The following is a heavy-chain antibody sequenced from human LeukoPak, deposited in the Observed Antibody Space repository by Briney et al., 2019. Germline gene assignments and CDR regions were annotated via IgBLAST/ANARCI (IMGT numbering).Heavy chain of an antibody. V-gene: IGHV3-33*06. CDR3: AKDVRRGAARPDSCCDY. D-gene: IGHD6-6*01. CDR1: GFTFSSYG. Sequence: GGSLRLSCAASGFTFSSYGMHWVRQAPGKGLEWVAVIWYDGSNKYYADSVKGRFTISRDNSKNTLYLQMNSLRAEDTAVHYCAKDVRRGAARPDSCCDYWGQGTLVTVSS. J-gene: IGHJ4*02. CDR2: IWYDGSNK.